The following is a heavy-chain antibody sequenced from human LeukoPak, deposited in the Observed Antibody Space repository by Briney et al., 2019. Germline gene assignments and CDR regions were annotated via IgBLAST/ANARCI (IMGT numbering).Heavy chain of an antibody. CDR3: ARWPPYGDYTFDY. D-gene: IGHD4-17*01. V-gene: IGHV3-66*01. CDR1: GFTVSSNY. CDR2: IYSGGST. Sequence: GGSLRLSCAASGFTVSSNYMSWVRQAPGKGLGWVSVIYSGGSTYYADSVKGRFTISRDNSKNTLYLQMNSLRAEDTAVYYCARWPPYGDYTFDYWGQGTLVTVSS. J-gene: IGHJ4*02.